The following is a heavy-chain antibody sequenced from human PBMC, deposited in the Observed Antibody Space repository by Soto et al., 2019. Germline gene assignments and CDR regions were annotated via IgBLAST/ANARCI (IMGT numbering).Heavy chain of an antibody. CDR1: GGSISSGGYY. D-gene: IGHD3-10*01. CDR3: AGGTMVRGVISGYGMDV. Sequence: TSETMSLICTVCGGSISSGGYYWSWIRQHPGKGLECIGYIYYSGSTYYNPSLKSRVTISVDTSKNQFSLKLSSVTAADTAVYYCAGGTMVRGVISGYGMDVWGQGTTVTVSS. J-gene: IGHJ6*02. CDR2: IYYSGST. V-gene: IGHV4-31*03.